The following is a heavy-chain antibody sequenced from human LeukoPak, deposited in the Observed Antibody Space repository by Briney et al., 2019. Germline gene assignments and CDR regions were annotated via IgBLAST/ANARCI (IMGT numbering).Heavy chain of an antibody. CDR1: GFTFSSFS. Sequence: PRGSLRLSCAASGFTFSSFSMSWIRQAPGKGLEWVANIKQDGSEKYYVDSVKGRFTISRDSAKNSLYLQMNSLRAEDTAMYYCARDSAGNDYWGQGTLVTVSS. CDR3: ARDSAGNDY. D-gene: IGHD6-13*01. J-gene: IGHJ4*02. V-gene: IGHV3-7*01. CDR2: IKQDGSEK.